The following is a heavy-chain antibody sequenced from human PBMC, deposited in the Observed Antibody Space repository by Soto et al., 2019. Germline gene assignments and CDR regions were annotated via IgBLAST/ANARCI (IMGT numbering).Heavy chain of an antibody. D-gene: IGHD5-18*01. Sequence: SETLSLTCAVYGGSFSSYHWSWIRQTPGKGLEWIGEINHLTATNYNPSLKSRVIISLDTPKNQFSLKLSSVTAADTAVYYCARGYDTALAPIFWGQGILVTVSS. V-gene: IGHV4-34*01. CDR3: ARGYDTALAPIF. CDR2: INHLTAT. CDR1: GGSFSSYH. J-gene: IGHJ4*02.